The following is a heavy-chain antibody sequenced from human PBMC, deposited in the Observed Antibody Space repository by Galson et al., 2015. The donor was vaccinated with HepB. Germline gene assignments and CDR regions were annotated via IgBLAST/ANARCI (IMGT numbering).Heavy chain of an antibody. V-gene: IGHV3-73*01. Sequence: SLRLSCAASGFTFSSYSMNWVRQASGKGLEWVGRIRSKANSYATAYAASVKGRFTISRDDSKNTAYLQMNSLKTEDTAVYYCTRPWNYYDSSGYEGLDYFDYWGQGTLVTVSS. CDR2: IRSKANSYAT. J-gene: IGHJ4*02. D-gene: IGHD3-22*01. CDR1: GFTFSSYS. CDR3: TRPWNYYDSSGYEGLDYFDY.